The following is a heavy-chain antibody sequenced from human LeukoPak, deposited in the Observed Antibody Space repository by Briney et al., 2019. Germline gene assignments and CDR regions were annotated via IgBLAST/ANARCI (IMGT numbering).Heavy chain of an antibody. V-gene: IGHV4-39*01. J-gene: IGHJ4*02. CDR1: GGSISSSSYY. D-gene: IGHD3-22*01. CDR2: IYYSGST. CDR3: ATTYDSSGYVRYFDY. Sequence: PSETLSLTCTVSGGSISSSSYYWGWIRQPPGKGRAWLGSIYYSGSTYYNPSLKSRVPISVDTSKHQFSPKLSSVPAADPAVYYCATTYDSSGYVRYFDYWGQGPLVPVS.